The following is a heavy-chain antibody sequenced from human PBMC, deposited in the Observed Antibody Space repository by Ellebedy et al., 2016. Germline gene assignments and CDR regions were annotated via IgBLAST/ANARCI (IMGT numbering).Heavy chain of an antibody. CDR3: ARDRHDYGDYRSPEALDYYYYYGMDV. CDR2: ISYDGGIK. Sequence: LSLTCAASGFTFSSYAMHWVRQVPGKGLEWVAVISYDGGIKYYPDSVKGRFTISRDNSKNTLYLQMNSLRAEDTAVYYCARDRHDYGDYRSPEALDYYYYYGMDVWGQGTTVTVSS. D-gene: IGHD4-17*01. CDR1: GFTFSSYA. J-gene: IGHJ6*02. V-gene: IGHV3-30*03.